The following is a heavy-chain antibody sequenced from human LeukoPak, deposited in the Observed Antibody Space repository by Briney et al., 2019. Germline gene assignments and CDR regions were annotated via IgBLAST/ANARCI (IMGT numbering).Heavy chain of an antibody. CDR3: ARGIAAAGKNWFDP. CDR2: ISAYNGNT. CDR1: GYTFTIYG. D-gene: IGHD6-13*01. J-gene: IGHJ5*02. V-gene: IGHV1-18*01. Sequence: ASVKVSCKASGYTFTIYGISWVRQAPGQGLEWMGWISAYNGNTNYVKKLQGRVTMTRDTSTSTVYMELSSLRSEDTAVYYCARGIAAAGKNWFDPWGQGTLVTVSS.